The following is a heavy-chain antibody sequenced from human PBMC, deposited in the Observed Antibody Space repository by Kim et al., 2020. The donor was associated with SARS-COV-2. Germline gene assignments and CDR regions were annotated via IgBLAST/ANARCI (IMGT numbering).Heavy chain of an antibody. D-gene: IGHD3-16*01. V-gene: IGHV3-23*01. J-gene: IGHJ4*02. Sequence: KGRLTISRNNSTNTLYRQMNSLRAEDTAVYYCSKAQRGVGGGDPYYYFDYWGQGTLVTVSS. CDR3: SKAQRGVGGGDPYYYFDY.